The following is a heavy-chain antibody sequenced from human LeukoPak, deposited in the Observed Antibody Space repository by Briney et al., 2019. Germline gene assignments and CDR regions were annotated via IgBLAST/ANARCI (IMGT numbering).Heavy chain of an antibody. CDR2: IKQDGSEK. CDR3: ASPQWLATENYFDY. Sequence: GGSLRLSCAAPGFTFSSYWMSWVRQAPGKGLERVANIKQDGSEKYYVDSVKGRFTISRDNAKNSLYLQMNSLRAEDTAVYYCASPQWLATENYFDYWGQGALVTVSS. CDR1: GFTFSSYW. V-gene: IGHV3-7*02. D-gene: IGHD6-19*01. J-gene: IGHJ4*02.